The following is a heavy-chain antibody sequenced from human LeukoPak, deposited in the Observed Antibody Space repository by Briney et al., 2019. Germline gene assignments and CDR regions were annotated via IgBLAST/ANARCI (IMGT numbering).Heavy chain of an antibody. D-gene: IGHD3-22*01. CDR1: GFTFSSYA. V-gene: IGHV3-23*01. Sequence: PWGSLRLSCAASGFTFSSYAMSWVRQAPGKGLEWVSAISGSGGSTYYADSVKGRFTISRDNSKKTLYLQMNSLRAEDTAVYFCAKGSRDRDYYDSSGYYHDYWGQGTLVTVSS. J-gene: IGHJ4*02. CDR3: AKGSRDRDYYDSSGYYHDY. CDR2: ISGSGGST.